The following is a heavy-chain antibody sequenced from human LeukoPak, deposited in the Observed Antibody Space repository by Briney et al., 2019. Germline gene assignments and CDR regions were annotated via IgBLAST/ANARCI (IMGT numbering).Heavy chain of an antibody. CDR3: ARAYYDSSGYFGWGTDYYYYYMDV. V-gene: IGHV1-2*06. Sequence: ASVKVSCKASGYTFTANYIHWVRQAPGQGLEWVGRIHPKSGGANYAQKFRDRVTLTRDTSINTAYMELSGLRSDAAAVYYCARAYYDSSGYFGWGTDYYYYYMDVWGEGTTVTISS. CDR1: GYTFTANY. J-gene: IGHJ6*03. CDR2: IHPKSGGA. D-gene: IGHD3-22*01.